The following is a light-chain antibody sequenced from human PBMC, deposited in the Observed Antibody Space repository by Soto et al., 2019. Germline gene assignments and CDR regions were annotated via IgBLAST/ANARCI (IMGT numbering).Light chain of an antibody. CDR3: QEYDTSRT. V-gene: IGKV3-20*01. CDR1: QGVSTYY. Sequence: EIVWTQSPGTLSLSPGERATLSCRASQGVSTYYLAWYQQKPGQAPRLLIYGASSRATGIPDRFSGTGSGTDFTLTISRLEPDDFAVYYCQEYDTSRTLGQGTKL. J-gene: IGKJ1*01. CDR2: GAS.